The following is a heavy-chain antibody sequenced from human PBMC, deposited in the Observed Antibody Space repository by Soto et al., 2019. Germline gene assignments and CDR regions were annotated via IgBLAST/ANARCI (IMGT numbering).Heavy chain of an antibody. V-gene: IGHV3-23*01. Sequence: GGSLRLSCAASGFTFSSYAMSWVRQAPGKGLEWVSGISGSVISIYYADSVKGRFTISRDNSKNTLYLQMNSLRAEDTAVYYCAKDGRKDYDILTDPYYDSWGQGTLVTVSS. CDR1: GFTFSSYA. CDR3: AKDGRKDYDILTDPYYDS. CDR2: ISGSVISI. J-gene: IGHJ4*02. D-gene: IGHD3-9*01.